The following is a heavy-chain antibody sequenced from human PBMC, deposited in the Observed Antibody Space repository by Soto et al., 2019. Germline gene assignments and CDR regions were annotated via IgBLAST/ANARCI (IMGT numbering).Heavy chain of an antibody. CDR3: AASQYRNYVVFDP. D-gene: IGHD4-4*01. CDR2: IYPTDGST. J-gene: IGHJ5*02. V-gene: IGHV1-46*03. Sequence: ASVKVSCKASEYIFTNYYMPWVRQAPGQGLEWMGIIYPTDGSTNYAQKFQGRVTMTRDTSTRTVYMELSSLRFEDTAVYYCAASQYRNYVVFDPWG. CDR1: EYIFTNYY.